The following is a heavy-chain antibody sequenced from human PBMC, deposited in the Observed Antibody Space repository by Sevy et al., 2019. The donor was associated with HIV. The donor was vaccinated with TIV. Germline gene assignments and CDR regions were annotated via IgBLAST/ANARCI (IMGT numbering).Heavy chain of an antibody. V-gene: IGHV3-49*03. CDR1: GFTFGDYA. J-gene: IGHJ4*02. CDR2: IRSKAYGGTT. D-gene: IGHD3-3*01. Sequence: GGSLRLSCTASGFTFGDYAMSWFRQAPGKGLEWVGFIRSKAYGGTTEYAASVKGRFTISRDDSKSIAYLQMNSLKTEDTAVYYCTRARYYDFWSGYYLGYFDYWGQGTLVTVS. CDR3: TRARYYDFWSGYYLGYFDY.